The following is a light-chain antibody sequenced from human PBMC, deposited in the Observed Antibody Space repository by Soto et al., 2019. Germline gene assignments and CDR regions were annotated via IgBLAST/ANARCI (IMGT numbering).Light chain of an antibody. Sequence: IQLTQSPSSLSASVGDRVTITCRASQGISRYLAWYQQKPEKAPQLLISSASTLQGGVPSRFSGSGSGTDFTLTITSLQPEDFATYYCQQLHSYPFTFGPGTKVDIK. CDR2: SAS. J-gene: IGKJ3*01. CDR1: QGISRY. V-gene: IGKV1-9*01. CDR3: QQLHSYPFT.